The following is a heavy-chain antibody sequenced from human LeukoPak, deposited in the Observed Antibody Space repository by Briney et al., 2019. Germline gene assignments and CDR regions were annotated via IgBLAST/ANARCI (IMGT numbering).Heavy chain of an antibody. CDR2: IYPGDSDT. D-gene: IGHD5-18*01. Sequence: GESLKISCKGSGYSFTSYWIGWVRQMPGKGLEWMGIIYPGDSDTRYSPSFQGQVTISADKSITTAYLQWSSLKASHTAMYYCARHYGYSYGTLYLDYWGQGTLVTVSS. CDR3: ARHYGYSYGTLYLDY. V-gene: IGHV5-51*01. CDR1: GYSFTSYW. J-gene: IGHJ4*02.